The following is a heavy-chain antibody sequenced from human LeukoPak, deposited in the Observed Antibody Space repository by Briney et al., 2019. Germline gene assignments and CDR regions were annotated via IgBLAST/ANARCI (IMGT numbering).Heavy chain of an antibody. CDR2: INPKSGGT. J-gene: IGHJ4*02. V-gene: IGHV1-2*02. D-gene: IGHD6-19*01. CDR3: ARNIGVGPNGDS. Sequence: ASVKVACKASGYTFTGYYMHWVRQAPGQGLEWMGWINPKSGGTNYAQKFQGRVTMTRDTSISTAYMELSGLRSDDTAVYYCARNIGVGPNGDSWGQGTLVTVSS. CDR1: GYTFTGYY.